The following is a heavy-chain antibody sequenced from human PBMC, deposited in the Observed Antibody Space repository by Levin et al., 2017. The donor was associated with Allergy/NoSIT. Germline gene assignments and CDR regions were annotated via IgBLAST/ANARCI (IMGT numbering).Heavy chain of an antibody. CDR3: AREGPMVRGVIPGNWFDP. V-gene: IGHV4-34*01. J-gene: IGHJ5*02. Sequence: PSETLSLTCAVYGGSFSGYYWSWIRQPPGKGLEWIGEINHSGSTNYNPSLKSRVTISVDTSKNQFSLKLSSVTAADTAVYYCAREGPMVRGVIPGNWFDPWGQGTLVTVSS. CDR1: GGSFSGYY. D-gene: IGHD3-10*01. CDR2: INHSGST.